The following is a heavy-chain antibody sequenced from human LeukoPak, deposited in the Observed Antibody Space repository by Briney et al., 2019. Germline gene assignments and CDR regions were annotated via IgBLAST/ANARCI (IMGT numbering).Heavy chain of an antibody. CDR2: IKRDGSEK. V-gene: IGHV3-7*01. CDR1: GFTFSSYW. Sequence: GGSLRLSCAASGFTFSSYWMTWVRQPPGKGLEWVANIKRDGSEKYYVDSVKGRFTISRDNAKNSLYLQMHSLRAEDTAVYYCARERETYNDYWGQGTLVTVSS. J-gene: IGHJ4*02. D-gene: IGHD1-1*01. CDR3: ARERETYNDY.